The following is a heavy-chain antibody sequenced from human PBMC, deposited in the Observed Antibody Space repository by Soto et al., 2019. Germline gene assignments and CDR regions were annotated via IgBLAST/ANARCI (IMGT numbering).Heavy chain of an antibody. CDR3: AKVSGSYIDYYYGMDV. D-gene: IGHD1-26*01. J-gene: IGHJ6*02. V-gene: IGHV3-30*18. CDR2: ISYDGSNK. Sequence: PGGSLRLSCAASGFTFSSSGMHWVLQAPGKGLEWVAVISYDGSNKYYADSVKGRFTISRDNSKNTLYLQMNSLRAEDTAVYYCAKVSGSYIDYYYGMDVWGQGTTVTVSS. CDR1: GFTFSSSG.